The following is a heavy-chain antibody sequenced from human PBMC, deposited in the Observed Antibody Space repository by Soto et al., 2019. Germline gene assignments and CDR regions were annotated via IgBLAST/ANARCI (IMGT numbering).Heavy chain of an antibody. CDR2: IYYSGST. J-gene: IGHJ4*02. CDR3: ARRSWDYDSSGYQYYFDY. D-gene: IGHD3-22*01. V-gene: IGHV4-59*01. CDR1: GGSISSYY. Sequence: PAETLSLTCTVSGGSISSYYWIWVRQAPGKGLEWIGYIYYSGSTNYNPSLKSRVTISVDTSKNQFSLKLSSVTAADTAVYYCARRSWDYDSSGYQYYFDYWGQGTLVTVSS.